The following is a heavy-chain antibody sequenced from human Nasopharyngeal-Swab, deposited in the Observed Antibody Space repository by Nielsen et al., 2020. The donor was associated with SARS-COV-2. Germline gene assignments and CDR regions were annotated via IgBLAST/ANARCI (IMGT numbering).Heavy chain of an antibody. CDR2: TSIRGTT. J-gene: IGHJ6*02. CDR1: DDSLRRGGFY. D-gene: IGHD1-26*01. V-gene: IGHV4-61*02. CDR3: ARGRPGTYYTYYYGLDV. Sequence: SETLSLTCSVSDDSLRRGGFYWTWTRQPAGRGLEVIGRTSIRGTTNYSPPFKNRVTMSLDTSKKQFFLRLASVSAADTAIYYCARGRPGTYYTYYYGLDVWGQGTTVTVSS.